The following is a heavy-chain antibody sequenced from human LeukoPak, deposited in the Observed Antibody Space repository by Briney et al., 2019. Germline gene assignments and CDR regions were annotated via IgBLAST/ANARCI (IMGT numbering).Heavy chain of an antibody. D-gene: IGHD6-13*01. CDR1: GFRFNNYW. CDR3: ARDRGVAADGTVGWFDT. CDR2: IKQDGSNR. V-gene: IGHV3-7*01. J-gene: IGHJ5*02. Sequence: PGGSLRLSCEGSGFRFNNYWMTWVRQAPGKGREWVANIKQDGSNRAYVDSVKGRFTISRDNAKNSLYLQMNSLRVEDTAVYFCARDRGVAADGTVGWFDTWGQGTLVTVSS.